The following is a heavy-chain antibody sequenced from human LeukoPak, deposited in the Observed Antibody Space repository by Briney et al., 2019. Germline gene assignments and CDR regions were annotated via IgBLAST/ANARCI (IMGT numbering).Heavy chain of an antibody. V-gene: IGHV4-31*03. Sequence: SETLSLTCTVSGGSISSGGYYWGWIRQHPGKGLEWIGYIYYSGSTYYNPSLKSRVTISVDTSKNQFSLKLSSVTAADTAVYYCAREVAYCGGDCYSDAFDIWGQGTMVTVSS. CDR3: AREVAYCGGDCYSDAFDI. CDR1: GGSISSGGYY. J-gene: IGHJ3*02. D-gene: IGHD2-21*02. CDR2: IYYSGST.